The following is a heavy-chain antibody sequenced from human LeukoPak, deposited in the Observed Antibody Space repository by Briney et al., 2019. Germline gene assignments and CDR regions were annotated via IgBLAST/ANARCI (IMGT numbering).Heavy chain of an antibody. V-gene: IGHV3-23*01. Sequence: GGSLRLSCAASGFTFNNYAMNWVRQAPGKGLEWVSALSGGAGRTYYADSVKGRFTISRDNSKNTLCLQMNSLSAEDTAVYYCAKGYSNDISTIVNWGQGTLVTVSS. CDR1: GFTFNNYA. CDR2: LSGGAGRT. D-gene: IGHD4-11*01. J-gene: IGHJ4*02. CDR3: AKGYSNDISTIVN.